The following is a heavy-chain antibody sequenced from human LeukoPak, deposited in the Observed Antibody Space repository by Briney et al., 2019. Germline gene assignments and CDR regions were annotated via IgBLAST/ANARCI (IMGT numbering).Heavy chain of an antibody. CDR2: IYTSGST. CDR1: GGSISSYY. D-gene: IGHD3-16*02. J-gene: IGHJ3*02. CDR3: ARLEMGEVSSDAFDI. Sequence: SETLSLTCTVSGGSISSYYWSWIRQPAGKGLEWIGRIYTSGSTNYNPSLKSRVTMSVDTSKNQFSLKLSSVTAADTAVYYCARLEMGEVSSDAFDIWGQGTLVTVSS. V-gene: IGHV4-4*07.